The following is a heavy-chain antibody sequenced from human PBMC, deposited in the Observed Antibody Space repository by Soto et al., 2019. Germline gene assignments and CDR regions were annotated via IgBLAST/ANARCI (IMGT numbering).Heavy chain of an antibody. Sequence: SVKVSCKASGGTFSSYAISWVRQAPGQGLEWMGGIIPIFGTANYAQKFQGRVTITADESTSTAYMELSSLRSEDTAVYYCARRPITIFVVALLSESYYVMDGWGQGTTVTVSS. CDR3: ARRPITIFVVALLSESYYVMDG. CDR1: GGTFSSYA. V-gene: IGHV1-69*13. CDR2: IIPIFGTA. D-gene: IGHD3-3*01. J-gene: IGHJ6*02.